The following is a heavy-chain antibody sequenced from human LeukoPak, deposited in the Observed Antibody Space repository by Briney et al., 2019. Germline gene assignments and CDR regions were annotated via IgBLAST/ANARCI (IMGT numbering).Heavy chain of an antibody. CDR3: ARGTHYYDSSGRDY. CDR1: GGTFSSYA. CDR2: IIPIFGTA. Sequence: SVKVSCKASGGTFSSYAISWVRQAPGQGLEWMGGIIPIFGTANYAQKFQGRVTITADESTSTAYMELSSLRSEDTAVYYCARGTHYYDSSGRDYWGQGTLVTVSS. J-gene: IGHJ4*02. D-gene: IGHD3-22*01. V-gene: IGHV1-69*01.